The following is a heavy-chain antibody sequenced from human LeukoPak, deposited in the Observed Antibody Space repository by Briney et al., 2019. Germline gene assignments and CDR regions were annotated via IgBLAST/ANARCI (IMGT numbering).Heavy chain of an antibody. D-gene: IGHD2-15*01. CDR2: IFHTGST. J-gene: IGHJ2*01. V-gene: IGHV4-38-2*02. CDR1: GGSISSYY. CDR3: ARDDCSGGGCYAAWDLDV. Sequence: SETLSLTCTVSGGSISSYYWGWIRQPPGKGLEWIGRIFHTGSTNYNPSLTSRVTISVDSSRNQFSLTLNSVTAADTAVYYCARDDCSGGGCYAAWDLDVWGRGSLVTVSS.